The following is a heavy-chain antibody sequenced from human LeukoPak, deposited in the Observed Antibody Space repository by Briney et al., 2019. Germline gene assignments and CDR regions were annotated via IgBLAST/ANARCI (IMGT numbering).Heavy chain of an antibody. V-gene: IGHV3-23*01. J-gene: IGHJ6*03. CDR2: INATGGTT. CDR3: AKNGDRGAYCSGGSCYPYYYYYIDV. D-gene: IGHD2-15*01. CDR1: GFTFSSYG. Sequence: GGSLRLSCAASGFTFSSYGMSWVRQAPGKGLEWVSAINATGGTTYYADSVKGRFTISRDNSKNTLYLQMNSLRAEDTAIYYCAKNGDRGAYCSGGSCYPYYYYYIDVWGKGTTVTISS.